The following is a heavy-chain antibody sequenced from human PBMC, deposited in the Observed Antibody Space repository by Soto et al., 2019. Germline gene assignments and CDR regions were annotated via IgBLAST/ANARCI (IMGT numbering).Heavy chain of an antibody. CDR2: ISSNGGST. V-gene: IGHV3-64*01. CDR3: ASGDLVPIA. D-gene: IGHD2-2*01. J-gene: IGHJ5*02. CDR1: GFTFSSYA. Sequence: GGSLRLSCAASGFTFSSYAMHWVRQAPGKGLEYVSAISSNGGSTYYANSVKGRFTISRDNSKNTLYLQMGSLRAEDMAVYYCASGDLVPIAWGQGTLVTVSS.